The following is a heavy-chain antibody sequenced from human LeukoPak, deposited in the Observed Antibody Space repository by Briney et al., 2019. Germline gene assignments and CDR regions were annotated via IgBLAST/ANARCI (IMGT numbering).Heavy chain of an antibody. V-gene: IGHV3-23*01. CDR3: ASRDGYNNPVDNGKAFDY. CDR2: ISGSGDST. CDR1: GFTFSRYA. D-gene: IGHD5-24*01. Sequence: PGGSLRLSCAASGFTFSRYAMSWVRQAPGKGLEWVSGISGSGDSTYNADSVKGRFTISRDNSKNTLYLQMNTLRAEDTAVYYCASRDGYNNPVDNGKAFDYWGQGTLVTVSS. J-gene: IGHJ4*02.